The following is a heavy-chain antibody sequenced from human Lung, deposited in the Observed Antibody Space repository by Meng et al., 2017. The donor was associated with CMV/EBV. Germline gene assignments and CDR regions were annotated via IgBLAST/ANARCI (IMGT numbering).Heavy chain of an antibody. CDR2: SDHSGLN. D-gene: IGHD2-8*01. Sequence: RHWWGCARQHPGKELEGIAMSDHSGLNNYHPSLKSRGNISVDTLKKQFSVKGDCATAAATAVYYCGRGMGGCPNCLCYLDLLFDFWGQGTLVTVSS. V-gene: IGHV4-4*02. J-gene: IGHJ4*02. CDR1: RHW. CDR3: GRGMGGCPNCLCYLDLLFDF.